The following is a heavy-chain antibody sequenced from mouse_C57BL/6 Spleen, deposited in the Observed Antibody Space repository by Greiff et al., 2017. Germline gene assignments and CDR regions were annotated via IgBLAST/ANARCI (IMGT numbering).Heavy chain of an antibody. CDR1: GYTFTSYW. J-gene: IGHJ1*03. V-gene: IGHV1-55*01. CDR2: IYPGSGST. D-gene: IGHD1-1*01. CDR3: ARRTPRCYGSSYGYLDD. Sequence: QVQLQQPGAELVKPGASVKMSCKASGYTFTSYWITWVKQRPGQGLEWIGDIYPGSGSTNYNEKFKSKATLTVDTSSSTAYMQLSSLTSEDSAVYYCARRTPRCYGSSYGYLDDWGTGTTVTVSS.